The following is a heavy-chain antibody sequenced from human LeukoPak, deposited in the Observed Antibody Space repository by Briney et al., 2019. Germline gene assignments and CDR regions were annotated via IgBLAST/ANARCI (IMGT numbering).Heavy chain of an antibody. J-gene: IGHJ4*02. D-gene: IGHD1-1*01. CDR2: ISSSSSNI. Sequence: PGGSLRLSCTASGFPLSSDSINWVRQAPGKGLEWISYISSSSSNIYYLDSVQGRLTVSRDNERNSLFLQIDSPRAEDTAVYYCVRVKGTYFDYWGQGSLVTVSS. V-gene: IGHV3-48*01. CDR1: GFPLSSDS. CDR3: VRVKGTYFDY.